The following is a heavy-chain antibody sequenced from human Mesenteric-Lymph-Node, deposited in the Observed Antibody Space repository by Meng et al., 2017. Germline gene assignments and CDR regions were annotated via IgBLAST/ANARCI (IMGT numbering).Heavy chain of an antibody. J-gene: IGHJ4*02. Sequence: QLQLQESGPGLVKPSGTLSLTCDVSGGFISNNNWWSWVRQPPGKGLEWIGEIHHSGSTSYNPSLTSRVNMSVDKSKNQFSLKLSSVTAADTAVYYCARNYLYWGQGTLVTVSS. CDR1: GGFISNNNW. V-gene: IGHV4-4*02. CDR3: ARNYLY. CDR2: IHHSGST. D-gene: IGHD3-10*01.